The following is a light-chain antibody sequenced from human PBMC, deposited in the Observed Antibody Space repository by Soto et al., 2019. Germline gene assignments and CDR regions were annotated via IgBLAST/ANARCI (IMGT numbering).Light chain of an antibody. V-gene: IGKV3-11*01. CDR3: HQRSKWPLT. CDR1: QSVRSY. Sequence: EIVLTQSPATLSLSPGERATLSCRASQSVRSYLAWYQQKPGQAPRLLIYDASNRATDIPARFSGSGSGTDFTLTISSVDPEDSAVYYCHQRSKWPLTVGGGTKVEIK. CDR2: DAS. J-gene: IGKJ4*01.